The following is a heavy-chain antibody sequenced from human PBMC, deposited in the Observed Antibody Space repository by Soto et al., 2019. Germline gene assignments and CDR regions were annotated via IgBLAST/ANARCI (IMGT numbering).Heavy chain of an antibody. CDR3: AVLSLRFDP. V-gene: IGHV3-74*01. CDR2: INADGTVA. J-gene: IGHJ5*02. Sequence: EVQLVEAGGGLGQPGGSLTLSCEASGFDFRSFWIHWVRQVPGKGLVWVSRINADGTVATYAESGKGRFITSRDNAKNTLYLQMNSLRVDDTAVYYCAVLSLRFDPWGQGTLVTVSS. CDR1: GFDFRSFW.